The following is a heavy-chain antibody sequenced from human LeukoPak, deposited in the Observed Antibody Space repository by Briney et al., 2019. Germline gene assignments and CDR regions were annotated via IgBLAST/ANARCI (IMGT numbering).Heavy chain of an antibody. CDR3: ARHHYYGSGSYWTIDY. CDR1: GGSISGYY. V-gene: IGHV4-4*07. CDR2: VYTSGST. J-gene: IGHJ4*02. D-gene: IGHD3-10*01. Sequence: SETLSLTCSVSGGSISGYYWTWIRQPAGKGLEWIGRVYTSGSTYYNPSLKSRVTISVDTSKNQFSLKLSSVTAADTAVYYCARHHYYGSGSYWTIDYWGQGTLVTVSS.